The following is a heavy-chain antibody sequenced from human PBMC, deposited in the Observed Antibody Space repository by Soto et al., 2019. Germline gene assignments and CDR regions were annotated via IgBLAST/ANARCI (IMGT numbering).Heavy chain of an antibody. D-gene: IGHD3-10*01. CDR1: GGAFSSYA. CDR3: ARGNRYYLNWFDP. J-gene: IGHJ5*02. Sequence: SVKVSCKASGGAFSSYAISWVRQAPGQGLEWMGGIIPVFGTANYAQKFQGRVTITADESTSTAYMELSSLRSEDTAVYYCARGNRYYLNWFDPWGQGTLVTVSS. CDR2: IIPVFGTA. V-gene: IGHV1-69*13.